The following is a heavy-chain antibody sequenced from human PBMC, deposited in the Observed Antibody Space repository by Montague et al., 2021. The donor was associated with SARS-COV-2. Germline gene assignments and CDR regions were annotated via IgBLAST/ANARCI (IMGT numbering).Heavy chain of an antibody. V-gene: IGHV2-5*02. CDR2: IYWDDDK. CDR3: AHKGAMARSFVDWGS. CDR1: GFSLSSSGVG. J-gene: IGHJ5*02. D-gene: IGHD6-19*01. Sequence: PALVKPTQTLTLTYTVSGFSLSSSGVGVGWIRQPPGKALEWLALIYWDDDKRYSPSLKSRLTITKDTSKNQVVLTMTNMDTVDTATYYCAHKGAMARSFVDWGSWGQGTLVTVSS.